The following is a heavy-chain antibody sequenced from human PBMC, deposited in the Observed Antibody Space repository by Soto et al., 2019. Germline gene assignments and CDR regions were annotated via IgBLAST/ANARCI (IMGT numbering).Heavy chain of an antibody. J-gene: IGHJ6*02. D-gene: IGHD6-13*01. CDR3: ARAGSWRGYYYGMDV. V-gene: IGHV4-34*01. CDR2: INHSGST. CDR1: GGSFSGYY. Sequence: ETLSLTCAVYGGSFSGYYWSWIRQPPGKGLEWIGEINHSGSTYYNPSLKSRVTISVDTSKNQFSLKLSSVTAADTAVYYCARAGSWRGYYYGMDVWGQGTTVTVSS.